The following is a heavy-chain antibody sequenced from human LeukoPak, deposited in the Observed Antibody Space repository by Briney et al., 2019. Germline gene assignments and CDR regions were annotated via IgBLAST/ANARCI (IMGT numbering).Heavy chain of an antibody. CDR1: GFTVITDD. D-gene: IGHD6-13*01. Sequence: GSLRLSCAASGFTVITDDMTWVRQAPGKGLEWIGYIYYSGSTNYNPSLKSRVTISVDTSKNQFSLKLSSVTAADTAVYYCATTGYSSSEPLDYWGQGTLVTVSS. CDR2: IYYSGST. V-gene: IGHV4-59*02. J-gene: IGHJ4*02. CDR3: ATTGYSSSEPLDY.